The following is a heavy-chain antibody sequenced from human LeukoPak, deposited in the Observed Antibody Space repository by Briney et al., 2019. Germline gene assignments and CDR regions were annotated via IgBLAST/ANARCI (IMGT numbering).Heavy chain of an antibody. CDR3: VKGGGSSGWYSYDY. V-gene: IGHV3-64D*06. D-gene: IGHD6-19*01. Sequence: PGGSLRLSCSASGFTFSSYAMHWVRQAPGKGLEYVSAISGSGGSTYYADSVKGRFTISRDNSMQMSSLRTEDTSVYYCVKGGGSSGWYSYDYWGQGTLVTVSS. CDR2: ISGSGGST. J-gene: IGHJ4*02. CDR1: GFTFSSYA.